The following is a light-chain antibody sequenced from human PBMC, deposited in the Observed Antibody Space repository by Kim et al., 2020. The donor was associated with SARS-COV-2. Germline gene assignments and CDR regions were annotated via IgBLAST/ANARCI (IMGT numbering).Light chain of an antibody. V-gene: IGKV3-20*01. CDR1: QGVSSSY. CDR3: QQYGSSPIT. CDR2: GAS. Sequence: EIVLTQSPGTLSLSPGERVTLSCRASQGVSSSYLAWYQQKPGQAPRLLIYGASSRATGIPARFSGSGSGTDFTLTISRLEPEDVAVYYCQQYGSSPITFGQGTRLEIK. J-gene: IGKJ5*01.